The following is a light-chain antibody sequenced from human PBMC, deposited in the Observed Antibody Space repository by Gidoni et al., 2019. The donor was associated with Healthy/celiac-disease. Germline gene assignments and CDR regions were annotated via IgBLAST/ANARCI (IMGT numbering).Light chain of an antibody. CDR3: QQRSNWPYT. Sequence: ELVLTQSPATLSLSPGARATLSCRASQSVSSYLAWYQQKPGQAPRLLIYDASNRATGIPARFSGSGSGTDFTLTISSLEPEDFAVYYCQQRSNWPYTFXQXTRLEIK. V-gene: IGKV3-11*01. CDR2: DAS. J-gene: IGKJ2*01. CDR1: QSVSSY.